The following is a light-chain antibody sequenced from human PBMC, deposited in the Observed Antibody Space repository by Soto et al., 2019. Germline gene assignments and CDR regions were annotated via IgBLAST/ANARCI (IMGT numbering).Light chain of an antibody. Sequence: QSLLTQPPSVSAAPGQKCTISCSGSSSNIGNNYVSWYQQLSGTAPKLLIYDNNKRPSGIPDRFSGSKSGTSATLGITGLQTGDEADYYCGTWDSSLSAYVFGTGTKV. CDR1: SSNIGNNY. CDR3: GTWDSSLSAYV. J-gene: IGLJ1*01. V-gene: IGLV1-51*01. CDR2: DNN.